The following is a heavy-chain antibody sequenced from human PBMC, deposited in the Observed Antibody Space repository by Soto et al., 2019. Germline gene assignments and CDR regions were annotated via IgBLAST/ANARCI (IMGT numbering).Heavy chain of an antibody. D-gene: IGHD6-19*01. J-gene: IGHJ4*02. CDR3: ARSGSGSGWF. CDR2: IYYSGST. CDR1: GGSVSSGRYY. Sequence: PSETLSLTCTVSGGSVSSGRYYWSWIRQPPGKGLEWIGYIYYSGSTKYNPSLKSRVTISVDTSKNQFSLKLTSMTAADTAVYYCARSGSGSGWFRGRGTLVTVSS. V-gene: IGHV4-61*01.